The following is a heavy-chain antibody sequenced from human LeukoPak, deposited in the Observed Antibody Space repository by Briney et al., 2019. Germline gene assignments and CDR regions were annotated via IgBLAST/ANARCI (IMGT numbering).Heavy chain of an antibody. V-gene: IGHV1-2*04. Sequence: ASVKVSCKASGYTFTGYYMHWVRQAPGQGLEWMGWINPNSGGTNYAQKFQGWVTMTRDTSISTAYMELSRLRSDDTAVYYCARGGGSTVADAFDIWGQGTMVTVSS. D-gene: IGHD4-17*01. CDR3: ARGGGSTVADAFDI. J-gene: IGHJ3*02. CDR1: GYTFTGYY. CDR2: INPNSGGT.